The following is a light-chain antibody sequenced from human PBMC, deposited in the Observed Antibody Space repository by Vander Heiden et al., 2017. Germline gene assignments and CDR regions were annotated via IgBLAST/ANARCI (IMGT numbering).Light chain of an antibody. Sequence: MVLNQTPATLSWSPGERATLSCGASQSVSNNYLAWYQQKAGLAPRLLIYGASSRATGIPDRFSGSGSGTDFTLTISRVEPEDFAVYYCQQYGNTPLTFGGGTKVEIK. CDR2: GAS. CDR1: QSVSNNY. CDR3: QQYGNTPLT. J-gene: IGKJ4*01. V-gene: IGKV3D-20*01.